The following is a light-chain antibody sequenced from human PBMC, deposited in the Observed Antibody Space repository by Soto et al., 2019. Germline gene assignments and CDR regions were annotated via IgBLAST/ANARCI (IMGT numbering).Light chain of an antibody. CDR2: GTS. Sequence: AIQMTQSPSSLSASVGDRVTITCRASQDIRNELGWYQQRPGKAPKALIYGTSNLQSGVPSRFSGSGFGPDFTLTLSSLQPEDFATYYCLQDRSYPRTFGQGTKVESK. V-gene: IGKV1-6*01. CDR1: QDIRNE. J-gene: IGKJ1*01. CDR3: LQDRSYPRT.